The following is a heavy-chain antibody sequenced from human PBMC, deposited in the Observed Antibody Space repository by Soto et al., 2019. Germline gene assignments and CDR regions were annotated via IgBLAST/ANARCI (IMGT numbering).Heavy chain of an antibody. Sequence: SETLSLTCTVSGGSISNYYWSWIRQPAGKGLELIGRIYSSGSTNYNPSLKSRVTMSVDTSKNQLSLKLSSVTAADTAVYYCARHYYDSGNYDYYYHCRDGWGPGTRVT. V-gene: IGHV4-4*07. J-gene: IGHJ6*01. CDR2: IYSSGST. D-gene: IGHD3-10*01. CDR1: GGSISNYY. CDR3: ARHYYDSGNYDYYYHCRDG.